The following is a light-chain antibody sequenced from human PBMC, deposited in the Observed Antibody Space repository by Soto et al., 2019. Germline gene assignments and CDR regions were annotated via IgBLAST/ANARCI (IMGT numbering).Light chain of an antibody. CDR1: VLAKKY. CDR3: YSAADNNRV. V-gene: IGLV3-27*01. Sequence: SYELTQPSSVSVSPGQTARITCSGDVLAKKYARWFQQKPGQAPVLVIYKDSERPSGIPERFSGSSSGPTVTLTISGAQVEDEADYYCYSAADNNRVFGGGTKLTVL. CDR2: KDS. J-gene: IGLJ3*02.